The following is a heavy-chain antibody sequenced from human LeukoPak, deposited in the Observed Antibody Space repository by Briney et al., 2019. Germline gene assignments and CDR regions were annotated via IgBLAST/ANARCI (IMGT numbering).Heavy chain of an antibody. J-gene: IGHJ4*02. D-gene: IGHD6-19*01. CDR3: ARGYSSGRIDS. Sequence: PSETLSLTCTVSGGSISNYYWSWIRQPPGKGLEGIAYIYYTGITNYNPSLKSRVTISVDTSKNQFSLKLSSVTAADTAVYHCARGYSSGRIDSWGQGTLVTVSS. V-gene: IGHV4-59*01. CDR1: GGSISNYY. CDR2: IYYTGIT.